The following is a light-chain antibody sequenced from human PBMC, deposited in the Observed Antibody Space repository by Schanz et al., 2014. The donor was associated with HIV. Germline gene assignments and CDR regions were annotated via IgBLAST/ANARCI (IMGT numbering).Light chain of an antibody. CDR2: DVS. CDR1: SSDVGGYNY. CDR3: CSYAGTYSWV. V-gene: IGLV2-14*01. J-gene: IGLJ3*02. Sequence: QSALTQPASVSGSPGQSITISCTGTSSDVGGYNYVSWYQQHPGKAPKLMIYDVSNRPSGVSNRFSGSKSGNTASLTISGLRAEDETDYYCCSYAGTYSWVFGGGTKLTVL.